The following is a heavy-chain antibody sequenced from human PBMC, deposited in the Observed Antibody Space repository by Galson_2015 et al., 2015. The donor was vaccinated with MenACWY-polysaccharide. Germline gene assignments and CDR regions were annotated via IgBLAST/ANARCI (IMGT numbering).Heavy chain of an antibody. D-gene: IGHD3-10*01. J-gene: IGHJ4*02. Sequence: SLRLSCAASGFTFSNYWMVWVRQAPGKGLEWVVNINPDASEKYYVDSVKGRFTISRDNAKDSLSLQMNSLRAEDTAVYYCARATYDYGSGTWQNWGQGTHVTVSS. V-gene: IGHV3-7*01. CDR2: INPDASEK. CDR3: ARATYDYGSGTWQN. CDR1: GFTFSNYW.